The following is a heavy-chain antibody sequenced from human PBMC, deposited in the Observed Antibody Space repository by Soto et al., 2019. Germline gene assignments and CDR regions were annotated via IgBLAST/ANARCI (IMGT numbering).Heavy chain of an antibody. V-gene: IGHV3-33*08. CDR2: IWYDGSNK. D-gene: IGHD2-2*01. CDR1: GFTFSDHY. Sequence: VQLVESGGGLVQPGGSLRLSCAASGFTFSDHYMDWVRQAPGKGLEWVAVIWYDGSNKYYADSVKGRFTISRDNSKNTLYLQMNSLRAEDTAVYYCARGPGPHVCTSCYSVFYWGQGTLVTVSS. CDR3: ARGPGPHVCTSCYSVFY. J-gene: IGHJ4*02.